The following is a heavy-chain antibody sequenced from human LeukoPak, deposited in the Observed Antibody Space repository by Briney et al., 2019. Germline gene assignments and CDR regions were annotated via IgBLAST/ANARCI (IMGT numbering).Heavy chain of an antibody. CDR3: ARNGESLAYCGGDCTPDYYMDV. Sequence: ASVKVSCKASGYTFTGYYMHWVRQAPGQGLEWMGWINPNSGGTNYAQKFQGRVTMTRDTSISTAYMELSRLRSDDTAVYYCARNGESLAYCGGDCTPDYYMDVWGKGTTVTVSS. J-gene: IGHJ6*03. CDR1: GYTFTGYY. CDR2: INPNSGGT. D-gene: IGHD2-21*01. V-gene: IGHV1-2*02.